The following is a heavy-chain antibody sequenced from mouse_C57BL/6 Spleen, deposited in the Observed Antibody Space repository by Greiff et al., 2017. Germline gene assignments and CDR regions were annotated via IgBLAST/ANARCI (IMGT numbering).Heavy chain of an antibody. CDR1: GYSITSGYY. D-gene: IGHD2-1*01. CDR3: ARDLL. J-gene: IGHJ1*03. V-gene: IGHV3-6*01. Sequence: EVQLVESGPGLVKPSQSLSLTCSVTGYSITSGYYWNWIRQFPGNKLEWMGYISYDGSNNYNPSLKNRISITRDTSKNQFFLKLNSVTTEDTATYYCARDLLWGTRTTVTVSS. CDR2: ISYDGSN.